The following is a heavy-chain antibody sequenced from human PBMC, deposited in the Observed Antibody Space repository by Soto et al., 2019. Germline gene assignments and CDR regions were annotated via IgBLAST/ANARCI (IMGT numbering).Heavy chain of an antibody. CDR3: ARMASFGTLNWFGA. CDR1: GDTFINYH. Sequence: QVKLVQSGAEVKEPGASVRASCKASGDTFINYHVSWGRQAPGQGLEWMGWMNPASGKTGYANKFQGRVTMSRDASTSTANLALSSLTSEETAVYYCARMASFGTLNWFGAWGERTLVSVSS. CDR2: MNPASGKT. D-gene: IGHD3-16*01. J-gene: IGHJ5*02. V-gene: IGHV1-8*02.